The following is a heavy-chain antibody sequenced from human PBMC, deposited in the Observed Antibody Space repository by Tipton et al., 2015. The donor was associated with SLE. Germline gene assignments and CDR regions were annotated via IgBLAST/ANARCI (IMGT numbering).Heavy chain of an antibody. CDR3: ARGHTAMVGSLYYYGMDV. J-gene: IGHJ6*02. Sequence: TLSLTCTVSGGSISSHYWSWIRQPPGKGLEWIGYIYYSGSTNYNPSLKSRVTISVNTSKNQFSLKLSSVTAADTAVYYCARGHTAMVGSLYYYGMDVWGQGTTVTVSS. D-gene: IGHD5-18*01. CDR2: IYYSGST. CDR1: GGSISSHY. V-gene: IGHV4-59*11.